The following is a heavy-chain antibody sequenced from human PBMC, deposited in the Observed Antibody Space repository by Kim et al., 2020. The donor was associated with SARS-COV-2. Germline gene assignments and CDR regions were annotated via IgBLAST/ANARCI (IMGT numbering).Heavy chain of an antibody. CDR3: ARPLIVTLRTPLVI. J-gene: IGHJ3*02. Sequence: SETLSLTCTVSGASISGSDYYWGWIRQPPGKGLEWIGSIFYTGTTYYNPSLRSRVTISVDTSKNQFSLRLTSVTAADTAVYYCARPLIVTLRTPLVIWGQGTVVSVSS. CDR2: IFYTGTT. D-gene: IGHD1-26*01. V-gene: IGHV4-39*01. CDR1: GASISGSDYY.